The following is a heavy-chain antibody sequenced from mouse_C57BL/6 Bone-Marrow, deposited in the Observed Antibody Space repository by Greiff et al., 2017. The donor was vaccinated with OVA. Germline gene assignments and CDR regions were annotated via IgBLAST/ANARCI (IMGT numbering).Heavy chain of an antibody. CDR3: ATGITTVVPSDY. CDR1: GYTFTDYN. CDR2: INPNNGGT. V-gene: IGHV1-22*01. J-gene: IGHJ2*01. Sequence: VQLQQSGPELVKPGASVKMSCKASGYTFTDYNMHWVKQSHGKSLEWIGYINPNNGGTSYNQKFKGKATLTVNKSSSTAYMELRSLTSEDSAVYYCATGITTVVPSDYWGQGTTLTVSS. D-gene: IGHD1-1*01.